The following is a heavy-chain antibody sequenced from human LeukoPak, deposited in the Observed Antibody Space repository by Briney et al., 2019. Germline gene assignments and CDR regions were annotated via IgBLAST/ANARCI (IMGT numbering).Heavy chain of an antibody. D-gene: IGHD3-3*01. J-gene: IGHJ3*02. V-gene: IGHV3-74*01. CDR3: ARGAFGVYAFDI. CDR2: ITPDGTST. CDR1: GFTFSTYW. Sequence: PGGSLRLSCEASGFTFSTYWMHWVRQAPGKGLVWVSRITPDGTSTTYADSVKGRFTISRDNAKNTLYVQMNSLRAEDTAVYYCARGAFGVYAFDIWGRGTMVTVSS.